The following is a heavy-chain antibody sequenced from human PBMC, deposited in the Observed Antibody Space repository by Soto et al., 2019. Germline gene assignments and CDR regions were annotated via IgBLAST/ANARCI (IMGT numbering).Heavy chain of an antibody. CDR2: IWYDGSNK. D-gene: IGHD3-3*01. CDR1: GFTFSSYG. J-gene: IGHJ4*02. CDR3: ARDGSYYDFWSGYPDY. Sequence: ESGGGVVQPGRSLRLSCAASGFTFSSYGMHWVRQAPGKGLEWVAVIWYDGSNKYYADSVKGRFTISRDNSKNTLYLQMNSLRAEDTAVYYCARDGSYYDFWSGYPDYWGQGTLVTVSS. V-gene: IGHV3-33*01.